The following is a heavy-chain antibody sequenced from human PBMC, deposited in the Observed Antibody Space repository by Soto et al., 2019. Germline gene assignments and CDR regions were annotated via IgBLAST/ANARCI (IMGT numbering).Heavy chain of an antibody. CDR1: GFTFSSYA. CDR2: ISGSGGST. J-gene: IGHJ4*02. Sequence: GGSLRLSCAASGFTFSSYAMSWVRQAPGKGLEWVSAISGSGGSTYYADSVKGRFTISRDNSKNTLYLQMNSLRAEDTAVYYCAKVLWFGELLSSDPYYFDYWGQGTLVTVSS. V-gene: IGHV3-23*01. D-gene: IGHD3-10*01. CDR3: AKVLWFGELLSSDPYYFDY.